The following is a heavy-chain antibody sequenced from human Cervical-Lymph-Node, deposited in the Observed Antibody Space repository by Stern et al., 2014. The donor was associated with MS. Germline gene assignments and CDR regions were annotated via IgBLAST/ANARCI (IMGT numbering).Heavy chain of an antibody. D-gene: IGHD6-19*01. J-gene: IGHJ4*02. Sequence: QLQLQESGPGLVKPSQTLSLTCTVSGGSISSGGYYWSWIRQHPGKGLEXIGYIYYSGSTYYNPSLKSRVTISVDTSKNQFSLKLSSVTAADTAVYYCARDDRRAYSSGWEFDYWGQGTLVTVSS. CDR2: IYYSGST. CDR3: ARDDRRAYSSGWEFDY. CDR1: GGSISSGGYY. V-gene: IGHV4-31*03.